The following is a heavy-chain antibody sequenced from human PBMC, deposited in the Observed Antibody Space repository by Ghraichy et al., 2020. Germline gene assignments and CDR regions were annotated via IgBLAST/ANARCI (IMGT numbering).Heavy chain of an antibody. CDR2: IYHSGST. Sequence: SETLSLTCAVSGGSISSSNWWSWVRQPPGKGLEWIGEIYHSGSTNYNPSLKSRVTISVDKSKNQFSLKLSSVTAADTAVYYCARRYCTNGVCYKVLDYWGQGTLVTVSS. CDR1: GGSISSSNW. CDR3: ARRYCTNGVCYKVLDY. J-gene: IGHJ4*02. D-gene: IGHD2-8*01. V-gene: IGHV4-4*02.